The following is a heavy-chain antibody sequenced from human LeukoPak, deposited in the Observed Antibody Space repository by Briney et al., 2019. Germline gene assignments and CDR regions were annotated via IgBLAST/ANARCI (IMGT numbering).Heavy chain of an antibody. V-gene: IGHV4-39*01. Sequence: SQTLSLTCTVSGGSISSSSYYWGWIRQPPGKGLEWIGSIYYSGSTYYNPSLKSRVTISVDTSKNQFSLKLSSVTAADTAVYYCARPTVSVLRFLEWSDAFDIWGQGTMVTVSS. CDR3: ARPTVSVLRFLEWSDAFDI. J-gene: IGHJ3*02. CDR2: IYYSGST. D-gene: IGHD3-3*01. CDR1: GGSISSSSYY.